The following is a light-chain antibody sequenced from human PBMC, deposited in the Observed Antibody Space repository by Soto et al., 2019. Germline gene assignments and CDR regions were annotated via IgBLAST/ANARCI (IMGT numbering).Light chain of an antibody. CDR3: SSYAGSNIYV. CDR2: EVS. V-gene: IGLV2-8*01. CDR1: SSDVGSYNY. Sequence: QSVLTQPPSASGSPGQSVTISCTGTSSDVGSYNYVSWYQQNPGKAPKLIIYEVSKRPPGVPDRFSGSKSGNTASLSVSGLQAEDDGDYHCSSYAGSNIYVFGTGTKLTVL. J-gene: IGLJ1*01.